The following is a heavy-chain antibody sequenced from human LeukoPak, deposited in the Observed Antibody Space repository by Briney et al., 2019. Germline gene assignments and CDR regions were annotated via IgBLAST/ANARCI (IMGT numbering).Heavy chain of an antibody. CDR2: INPNSGGI. CDR1: GYTFTGYY. D-gene: IGHD3-3*01. CDR3: ARDPKTYDFWSGYHSPPPNWFDP. Sequence: ASVKVSCKASGYTFTGYYMHWVRQAPGQGLEWMGWINPNSGGINYAQKLQGRVTMTTDTSTSTAYMELRSLRSDDTAVYYCARDPKTYDFWSGYHSPPPNWFDPWGQGTLVTVSS. V-gene: IGHV1-2*02. J-gene: IGHJ5*02.